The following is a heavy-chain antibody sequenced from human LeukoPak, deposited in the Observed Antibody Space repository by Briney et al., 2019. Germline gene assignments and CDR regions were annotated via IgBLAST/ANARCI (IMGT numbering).Heavy chain of an antibody. J-gene: IGHJ4*02. CDR2: ISYDGSNK. D-gene: IGHD6-19*01. V-gene: IGHV3-30*18. Sequence: GRSLRLSCAASGFTFSSYGMHWVRQAPGKGLEWVAVISYDGSNKYYADSVKGRFTISRDNSKNTLYLQMNSLRAEDTAVYYCAKVRSPSGWYYFDYWGQGTLVTVSS. CDR1: GFTFSSYG. CDR3: AKVRSPSGWYYFDY.